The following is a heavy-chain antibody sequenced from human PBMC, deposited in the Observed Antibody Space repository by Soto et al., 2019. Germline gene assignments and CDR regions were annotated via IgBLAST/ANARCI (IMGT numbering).Heavy chain of an antibody. V-gene: IGHV3-7*01. D-gene: IGHD3-3*01. CDR3: ARNGKYYDLWRGYYNYYYYYMDV. Sequence: EVQLVESGGGLAQPGGSLRLSCAASGFTFSSYWMSWVRQAPGKGLEWVANIKQDGSEKYYVDSVKGRFTISRDNATNALYLQMNSLRAEDTAVYYCARNGKYYDLWRGYYNYYYYYMDVWGKGTTVTVSS. J-gene: IGHJ6*03. CDR1: GFTFSSYW. CDR2: IKQDGSEK.